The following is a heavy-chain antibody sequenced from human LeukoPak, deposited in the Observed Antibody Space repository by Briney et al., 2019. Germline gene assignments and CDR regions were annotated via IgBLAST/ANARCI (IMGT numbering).Heavy chain of an antibody. V-gene: IGHV4-4*07. D-gene: IGHD3-22*01. CDR2: IYTSGTT. CDR1: GDSISSYY. Sequence: SETVSLTCTVSGDSISSYYWSWIRQPAGKGLEWIGRIYTSGTTNYNPPLKSRVTMSIDTSKNQFSLNLTSVTAADTAVYYCARGSTSGYVGWFDRWGQGTLVTVSS. CDR3: ARGSTSGYVGWFDR. J-gene: IGHJ5*02.